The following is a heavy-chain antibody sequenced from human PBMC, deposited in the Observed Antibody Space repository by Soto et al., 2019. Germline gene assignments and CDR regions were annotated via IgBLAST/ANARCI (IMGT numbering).Heavy chain of an antibody. Sequence: SETLSLTCDVSGGSISSGGYSWSWIRQPPGKGLEWIGYIYHSGSTYYNPSLKSRVTISVDTSKNQFSLKLSSVTAAGTAVYYCARGISDFGVVVSPPWFDPWGRGTLVTVSS. CDR2: IYHSGST. CDR1: GGSISSGGYS. J-gene: IGHJ5*02. D-gene: IGHD3-3*01. V-gene: IGHV4-30-2*01. CDR3: ARGISDFGVVVSPPWFDP.